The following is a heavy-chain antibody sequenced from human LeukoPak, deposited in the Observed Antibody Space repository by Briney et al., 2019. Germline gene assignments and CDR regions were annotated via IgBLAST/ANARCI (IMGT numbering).Heavy chain of an antibody. Sequence: TLSLTCAVSGGSISSGGYSWSWIRQPPGKGLEWIGYIYHSGSTYYNPSLKSRVTISVDRSKNQFSLKLSSVTAADTAVYYCARHPLPGSGDPEYYYYYGMDVWGQGTTVTVSS. D-gene: IGHD3-10*01. V-gene: IGHV4-30-2*01. CDR2: IYHSGST. CDR3: ARHPLPGSGDPEYYYYYGMDV. CDR1: GGSISSGGYS. J-gene: IGHJ6*02.